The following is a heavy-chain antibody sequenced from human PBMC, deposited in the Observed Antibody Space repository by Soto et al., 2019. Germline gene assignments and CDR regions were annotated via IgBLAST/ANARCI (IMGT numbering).Heavy chain of an antibody. D-gene: IGHD2-15*01. Sequence: GGSLRLSCEASGFTFSGFEMPWVRQPTGKGLEWVSTIGTAGDTYYAVSVKGRFTISRDNAKNSLSLQMNSLRAGDTAVYFCARGQEVGAHFFDSWGQGTQVTVSS. CDR1: GFTFSGFE. V-gene: IGHV3-13*01. CDR2: IGTAGDT. CDR3: ARGQEVGAHFFDS. J-gene: IGHJ4*02.